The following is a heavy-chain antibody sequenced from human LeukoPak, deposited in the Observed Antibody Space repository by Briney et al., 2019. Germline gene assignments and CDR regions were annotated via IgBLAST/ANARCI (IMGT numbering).Heavy chain of an antibody. CDR2: INHSGST. J-gene: IGHJ5*02. CDR3: GRGIWFGELLGWFDP. Sequence: SETLSLTCAVYGGSFSGYYWSWIRQPPGKGLEWIGEINHSGSTNYDPSLKSLVTISVDTSKNQFSLKLSSVTAADTAVYYCGRGIWFGELLGWFDPWGQGTLVTAAS. D-gene: IGHD3-10*01. V-gene: IGHV4-34*01. CDR1: GGSFSGYY.